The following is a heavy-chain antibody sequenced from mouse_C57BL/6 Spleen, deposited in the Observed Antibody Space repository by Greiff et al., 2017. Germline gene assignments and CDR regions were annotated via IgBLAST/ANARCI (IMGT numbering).Heavy chain of an antibody. Sequence: QVQLKQPGAELVMPGASVKLSCKASGYTFTSYWMHWVKQRPGQGLEWIGEIDPSDSYTNYNQKFKGKSTLTVDKSSSTAYMQLSSLTSEDSAVYYCARGGNYYGEDYWGQGTSVTVSS. J-gene: IGHJ4*01. CDR2: IDPSDSYT. CDR3: ARGGNYYGEDY. CDR1: GYTFTSYW. V-gene: IGHV1-69*01.